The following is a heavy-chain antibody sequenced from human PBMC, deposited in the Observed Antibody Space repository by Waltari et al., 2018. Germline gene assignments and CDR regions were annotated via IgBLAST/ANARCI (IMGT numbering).Heavy chain of an antibody. V-gene: IGHV3-7*01. D-gene: IGHD2-15*01. J-gene: IGHJ4*02. CDR1: GFTLSHYW. Sequence: EVQLVESGGGLVQPGGSLRLYCAASGFTLSHYWMGWVRQAPGKGLEWVAGIKEDVGRKDYVDSGKGRFTISRDNAKSTLYLQMNSLRAEDTAVFYCVRNRGWQQFDFWGQGTLVTVSS. CDR2: IKEDVGRK. CDR3: VRNRGWQQFDF.